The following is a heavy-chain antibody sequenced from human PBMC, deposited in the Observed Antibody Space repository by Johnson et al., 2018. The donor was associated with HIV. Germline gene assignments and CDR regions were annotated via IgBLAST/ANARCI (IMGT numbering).Heavy chain of an antibody. CDR2: ISYDGSNK. Sequence: QVQLLESGGGVVQPGRSLRLSCAASGFTFSSYAMHWVRQAPGKGLEWVAVISYDGSNKYYADSVKGRFTISRDNSKNTLYLQMNSLRGEDTAVYYCAKGDSSSWLSAFDIWGQGTMVTVSS. CDR3: AKGDSSSWLSAFDI. D-gene: IGHD6-13*01. CDR1: GFTFSSYA. V-gene: IGHV3-30-3*02. J-gene: IGHJ3*02.